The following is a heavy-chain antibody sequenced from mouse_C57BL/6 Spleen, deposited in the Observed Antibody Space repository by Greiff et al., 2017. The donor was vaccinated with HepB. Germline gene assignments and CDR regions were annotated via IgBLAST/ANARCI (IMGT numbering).Heavy chain of an antibody. V-gene: IGHV5-4*01. CDR2: ISDGGSYT. CDR1: GFTFISYA. Sequence: EVQLVESGGGLVKPGGSLKLSCAASGFTFISYAMSWVRQTPEKRLEWVATISDGGSYTYYPDNVKGRFTISRDNAKNNLYLQMSHLKSEDTAMYYCAREWGYYGSSLGYFEVWGTGTTVTVSS. D-gene: IGHD1-1*01. CDR3: AREWGYYGSSLGYFEV. J-gene: IGHJ1*03.